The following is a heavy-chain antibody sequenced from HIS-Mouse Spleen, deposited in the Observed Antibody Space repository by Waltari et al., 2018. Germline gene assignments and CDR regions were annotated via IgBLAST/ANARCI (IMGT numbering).Heavy chain of an antibody. CDR2: INPNSGGT. J-gene: IGHJ3*02. V-gene: IGHV1-2*02. Sequence: QVQLVQSGAEVKKPGASVKVSCKASGYTFTGYYMRGVRQAPGQGLEWMGWINPNSGGTNYARKFQGRVTMTRDTSISTAYMELSRLRSDDTAVYYCARDREPDAFDIWGQGTMVTVSS. CDR3: ARDREPDAFDI. CDR1: GYTFTGYY.